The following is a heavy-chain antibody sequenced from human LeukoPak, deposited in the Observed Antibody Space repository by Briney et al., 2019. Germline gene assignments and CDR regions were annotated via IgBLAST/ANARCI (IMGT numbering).Heavy chain of an antibody. CDR1: GGTFSSYA. CDR3: ARAVIEYYCDSSGYSNWFDP. Sequence: ASVKVSCKASGGTFSSYAISWVRQAPGQGLEWMGGIIPIFGTANYAQKFQGRVTITTDESTSTAYMELSSLRSEDTAVYYCARAVIEYYCDSSGYSNWFDPWGQGTLVTVSS. J-gene: IGHJ5*02. V-gene: IGHV1-69*05. CDR2: IIPIFGTA. D-gene: IGHD3-22*01.